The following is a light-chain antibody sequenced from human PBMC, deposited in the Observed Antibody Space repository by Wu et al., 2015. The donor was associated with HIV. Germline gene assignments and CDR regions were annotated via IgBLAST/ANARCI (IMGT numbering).Light chain of an antibody. CDR1: ESINNW. CDR3: QHYSSYLWT. J-gene: IGKJ1*01. V-gene: IGKV1-5*03. Sequence: DIQMTQSPSTLSASLGXRVTIACRASESINNWLAWYQQKSGKAPKLLIYKASSLKSGVPSRFSGSGSGTEFTLTIASLQPDDFATYYCQHYSSYLWTFGQGTKV. CDR2: KAS.